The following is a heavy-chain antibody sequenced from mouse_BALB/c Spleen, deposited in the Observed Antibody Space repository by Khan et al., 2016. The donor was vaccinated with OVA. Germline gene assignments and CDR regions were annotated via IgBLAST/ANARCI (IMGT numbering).Heavy chain of an antibody. CDR2: IWAGGSP. V-gene: IGHV2-9*02. Sequence: LKESGPCLVAPSQSLSLTCTVSGFSLTSYGVHRVRQPPGKGPEWLGVIWAGGSPKYYSALMFRLSISKDNSKSQVFIKMNDLQTDDTAMYYCDRLEDIWGQGTTLTVSS. CDR3: DRLEDI. CDR1: GFSLTSYG. D-gene: IGHD1-3*01. J-gene: IGHJ2*01.